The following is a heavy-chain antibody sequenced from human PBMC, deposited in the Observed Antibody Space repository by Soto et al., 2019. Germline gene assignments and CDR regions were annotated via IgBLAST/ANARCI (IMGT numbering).Heavy chain of an antibody. D-gene: IGHD2-2*01. V-gene: IGHV1-69*13. J-gene: IGHJ6*02. CDR1: GGTFTRYA. CDR2: IIPIFGTA. Sequence: ASVKVSCKASGGTFTRYAINWVAPASGQGNEWMGGIIPIFGTANYAQKFQGRVTITADESTSTAYTELSSLRSEDTAGYYCARMWLREIVVVPPAKEARSLYLDGWG. CDR3: ARMWLREIVVVPPAKEARSLYLDG.